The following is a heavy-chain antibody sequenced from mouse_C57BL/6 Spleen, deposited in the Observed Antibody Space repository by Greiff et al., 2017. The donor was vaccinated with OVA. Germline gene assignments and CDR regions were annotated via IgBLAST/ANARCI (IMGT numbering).Heavy chain of an antibody. V-gene: IGHV5-17*01. Sequence: EVKLMESGGGLVKPGGSLKLSCAASGFTFSDYGMHWVRQAPEKGLEWVAYISSGSSTIYYADTVKGRFTISRDNAKNTLFLQMTSLRSEDTAMYYCARYDYDRAAWFAYWGKGTLVTVSA. CDR1: GFTFSDYG. J-gene: IGHJ3*01. CDR3: ARYDYDRAAWFAY. D-gene: IGHD2-4*01. CDR2: ISSGSSTI.